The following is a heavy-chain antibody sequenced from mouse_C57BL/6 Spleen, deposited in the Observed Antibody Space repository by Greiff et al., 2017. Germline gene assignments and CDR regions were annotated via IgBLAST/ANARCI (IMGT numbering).Heavy chain of an antibody. CDR3: ARYRRVTPGYFDF. J-gene: IGHJ1*03. CDR1: GYTFTSYT. V-gene: IGHV1-4*01. CDR2: INPSSGYT. Sequence: QVQLQQSGAELARPGASVKMSCKASGYTFTSYTMHWVKQRPGQGLEWIGYINPSSGYTKYNQKFKDKATLTADNSSSTAYMQLSSLTSDDSAVDDCARYRRVTPGYFDFWGTGTSVTVSS. D-gene: IGHD2-14*01.